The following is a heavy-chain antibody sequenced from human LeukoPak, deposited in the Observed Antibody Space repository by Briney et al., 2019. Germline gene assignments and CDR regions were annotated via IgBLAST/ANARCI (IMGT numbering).Heavy chain of an antibody. D-gene: IGHD3-10*01. Sequence: SETLSLTCAVYGGSFSGYYWSWIRQPPGKGLEWIGEINHSGSTNYNPSLKSRVTISVDTSKNQFSLKLSSVTAADTAVYYCAREDSGSYYNYYYFYMDVWGKGTTVTISS. CDR3: AREDSGSYYNYYYFYMDV. V-gene: IGHV4-34*01. CDR2: INHSGST. J-gene: IGHJ6*03. CDR1: GGSFSGYY.